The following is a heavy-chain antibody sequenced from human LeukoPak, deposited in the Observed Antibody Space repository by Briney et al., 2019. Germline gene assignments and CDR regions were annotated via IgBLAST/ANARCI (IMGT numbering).Heavy chain of an antibody. V-gene: IGHV4-39*01. CDR3: ARRPGTPYDFWSGWYFDY. CDR1: GDSISSNNYY. D-gene: IGHD3-3*01. J-gene: IGHJ4*02. CDR2: IYTSGST. Sequence: SETLSLTCTVSGDSISSNNYYWGWIRQPPGKGLEWIGNIYTSGSTYYSPSLKRRVIISVDTSKNQFSLKLNSVTAADTAVYYCARRPGTPYDFWSGWYFDYWGQGTLVTVSS.